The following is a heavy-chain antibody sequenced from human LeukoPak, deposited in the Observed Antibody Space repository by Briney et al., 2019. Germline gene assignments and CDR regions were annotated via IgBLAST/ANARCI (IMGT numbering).Heavy chain of an antibody. V-gene: IGHV4-59*01. CDR2: IFYSGST. Sequence: SETLSLTCTVPGGSISSYYWSWVRQPPGKGLEWIGYIFYSGSTNYNPSLKSRVTISVDTSKNQFSLKLSSVTAADTAVYYCARGHRKPMVRGVIVYWGQGTLVTVSS. CDR1: GGSISSYY. J-gene: IGHJ4*02. D-gene: IGHD3-10*01. CDR3: ARGHRKPMVRGVIVY.